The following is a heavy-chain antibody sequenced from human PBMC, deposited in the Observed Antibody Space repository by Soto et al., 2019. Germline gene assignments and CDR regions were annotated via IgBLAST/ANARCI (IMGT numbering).Heavy chain of an antibody. CDR3: ARGGSEGGLDV. CDR2: LYYSGNT. CDR1: GASISTYY. D-gene: IGHD3-10*01. Sequence: QMQLQESGPGVVKPSETLSLTCTVSGASISTYYWTWIRQAPGKGLEWIGYLYYSGNTNYNPSLKSRATMSVDTSKNPFYLTLTSATAADTAVYFCARGGSEGGLDVWGQGTTVAVSS. V-gene: IGHV4-59*01. J-gene: IGHJ6*02.